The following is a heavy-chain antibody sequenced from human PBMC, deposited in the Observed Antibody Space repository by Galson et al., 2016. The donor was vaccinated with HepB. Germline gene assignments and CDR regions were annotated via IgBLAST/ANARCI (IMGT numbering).Heavy chain of an antibody. Sequence: SETLSLTCSVSGGSISGKYWSWTRQLPGKGLEWIAYMHDSGSTRYNPSLKSRVTISAETSINQFSLRLSSDDTAVYYCARDYGGRVGDRMNWFGPWGQGTLVIVSS. V-gene: IGHV4-59*01. J-gene: IGHJ5*02. D-gene: IGHD3-10*01. CDR3: ARDYGGRVGDRMNWFGP. CDR2: MHDSGST. CDR1: GGSISGKY.